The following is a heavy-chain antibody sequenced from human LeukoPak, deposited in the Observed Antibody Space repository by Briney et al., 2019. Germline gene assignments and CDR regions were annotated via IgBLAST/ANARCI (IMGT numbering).Heavy chain of an antibody. CDR2: IYSGGST. J-gene: IGHJ4*02. V-gene: IGHV3-66*01. Sequence: GGSLRPSCAASGFTVSSNYMSWVRQAPGKGLEWVSVIYSGGSTYYADSVKGRFTISRDNSKNTLYLQMNSLRAEDTAVYYCARDIYYGSGSHHLDYWGQGTLVTVSS. CDR1: GFTVSSNY. D-gene: IGHD3-10*01. CDR3: ARDIYYGSGSHHLDY.